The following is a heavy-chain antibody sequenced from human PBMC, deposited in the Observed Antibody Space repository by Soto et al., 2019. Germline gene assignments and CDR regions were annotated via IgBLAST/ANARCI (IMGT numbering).Heavy chain of an antibody. V-gene: IGHV1-18*04. CDR2: ISTNNGNT. CDR3: GRVTIAVAGWAFDY. D-gene: IGHD6-19*01. J-gene: IGHJ4*02. Sequence: ASVKVSCKASGYTFSNYDISWVRQAPGQGLEWMGWISTNNGNTDHAQKLQGRVTMTTDTSTTTAYMELRSLRSDDTAVYYCGRVTIAVAGWAFDYWGQGTLVTVSS. CDR1: GYTFSNYD.